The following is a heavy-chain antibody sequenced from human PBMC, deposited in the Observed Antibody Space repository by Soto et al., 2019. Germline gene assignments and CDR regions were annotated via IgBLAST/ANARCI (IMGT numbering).Heavy chain of an antibody. V-gene: IGHV2-5*02. J-gene: IGHJ5*02. CDR3: AHSLIRYYSDSSRSNWFDR. Sequence: QITLKESGPTLVKPTQTLTLTCTFSGFSLSTSGVGVGWIRQPPGKALEWLAPIYWDDDKRYSTSLKSRLTITKETGKNQVVLTMTYMDPVDTATYYCAHSLIRYYSDSSRSNWFDRWAQGTLVSVSS. CDR1: GFSLSTSGVG. CDR2: IYWDDDK. D-gene: IGHD3-22*01.